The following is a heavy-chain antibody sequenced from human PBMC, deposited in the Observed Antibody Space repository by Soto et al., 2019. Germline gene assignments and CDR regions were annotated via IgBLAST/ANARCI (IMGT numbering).Heavy chain of an antibody. V-gene: IGHV4-59*01. CDR1: SGSISRYY. Sequence: SETLSLTYTVSSGSISRYYWNWIRQPPGKGLEWIGYIYYSGRTKYNPSLKSRVSISVDTSKNQFSLKLSSVTAADTALYFCAGVGGVDGYNYFNYWGQGTQVTVSS. CDR2: IYYSGRT. J-gene: IGHJ4*02. CDR3: AGVGGVDGYNYFNY. D-gene: IGHD2-8*02.